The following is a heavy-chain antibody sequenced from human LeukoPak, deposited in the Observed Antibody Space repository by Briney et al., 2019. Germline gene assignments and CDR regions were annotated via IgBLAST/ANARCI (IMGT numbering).Heavy chain of an antibody. J-gene: IGHJ4*02. D-gene: IGHD5-18*01. V-gene: IGHV3-53*01. Sequence: GGSLRLSCAASGFTVSSNYMIWVRQAPGKGLEWVSVIYSGGTTYYADSVQGRFTISRDNSKNTVYLQMNSLRAEDTAVYYCARGTIQLWWDYRGQGTLVTVSS. CDR2: IYSGGTT. CDR3: ARGTIQLWWDY. CDR1: GFTVSSNY.